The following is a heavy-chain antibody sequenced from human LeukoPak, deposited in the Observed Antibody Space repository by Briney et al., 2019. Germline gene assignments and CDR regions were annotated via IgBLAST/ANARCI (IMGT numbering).Heavy chain of an antibody. CDR1: GYSLTEVS. D-gene: IGHD3-10*01. CDR2: FDPELRKM. J-gene: IGHJ4*02. Sequence: ASVKVSCRVSGYSLTEVSIHWLRHTPVKGFECVGCFDPELRKMKNAQMFRGRVTMTQDTSGDTAYMDLSSLRSEDTAIYNCATYKYDTSNYNYSPVLRHWGQGTPVTVSS. V-gene: IGHV1-24*01. CDR3: ATYKYDTSNYNYSPVLRH.